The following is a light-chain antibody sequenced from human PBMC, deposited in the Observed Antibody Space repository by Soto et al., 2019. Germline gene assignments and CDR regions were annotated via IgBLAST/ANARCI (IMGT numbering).Light chain of an antibody. J-gene: IGKJ4*01. CDR2: GAS. CDR3: QQYNDRPLT. V-gene: IGKV3-15*01. Sequence: EIVMTQSPATLSVSPGERATLSCRASQSISNNLAWYQQKPGQAPRLLIYGASTRATGIPARFSGSGSGTEFTLTSSSLQSEDFAGYSCQQYNDRPLTFGGGTKVEIK. CDR1: QSISNN.